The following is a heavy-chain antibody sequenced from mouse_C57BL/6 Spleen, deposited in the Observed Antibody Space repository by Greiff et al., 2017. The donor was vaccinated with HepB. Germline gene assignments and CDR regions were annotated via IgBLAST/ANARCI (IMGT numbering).Heavy chain of an antibody. J-gene: IGHJ1*03. CDR1: GFNIKDDY. CDR2: IDPENGDT. CDR3: TTSYGSSYGYFDV. Sequence: EVKLQESGAELVRPGASVKLSCTASGFNIKDDYMHWVKQRPEQGLEWIGWIDPENGDTEYASKFQGKATITADTSSNTAYLQLSSLTSEDTAVYYCTTSYGSSYGYFDVWGTGTTVTVSS. V-gene: IGHV14-4*01. D-gene: IGHD1-1*01.